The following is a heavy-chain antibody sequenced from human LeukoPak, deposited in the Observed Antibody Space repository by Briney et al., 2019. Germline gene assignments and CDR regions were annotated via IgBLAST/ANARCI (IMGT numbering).Heavy chain of an antibody. Sequence: GGSLRLSCAASGFTFSSYWMSWVRQAPGKGLEWVANIKQDGSENYFVDSVKGRFTISRDNAKNSLYLQMHSLRAEDTAVYYCARDPGSTGGRGFDYWGQGTLVTVSS. V-gene: IGHV3-7*01. D-gene: IGHD1-7*01. CDR3: ARDPGSTGGRGFDY. CDR1: GFTFSSYW. CDR2: IKQDGSEN. J-gene: IGHJ4*02.